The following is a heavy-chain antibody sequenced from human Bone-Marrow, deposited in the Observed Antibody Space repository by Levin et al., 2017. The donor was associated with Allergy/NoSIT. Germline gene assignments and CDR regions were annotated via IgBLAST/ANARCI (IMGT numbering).Heavy chain of an antibody. Sequence: GESLKISCAASGFTFSSYGMHWVRQAPGKGLEWVAVISYDGSNKYYADSVKGRFTISRDNSKNTLYLQMNSLRAEDTAVYYCAKDSSDSSGIDYWGQGTLVTVSS. D-gene: IGHD3-22*01. J-gene: IGHJ4*02. CDR3: AKDSSDSSGIDY. CDR1: GFTFSSYG. V-gene: IGHV3-30*18. CDR2: ISYDGSNK.